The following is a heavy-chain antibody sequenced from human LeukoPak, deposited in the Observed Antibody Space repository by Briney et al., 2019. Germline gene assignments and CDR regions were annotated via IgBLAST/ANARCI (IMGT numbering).Heavy chain of an antibody. CDR1: GGSINNGAYY. Sequence: SETLSLTCTVSGGSINNGAYYWSWIRRPAGKGLEWIGYISHDDNTYYNPSLKSRVAISIDRSKNQFSLKLNSVTAADTAVYYCARVVPIFGVIKRDWFDPWGQGTLVTVYS. D-gene: IGHD3-3*01. CDR3: ARVVPIFGVIKRDWFDP. J-gene: IGHJ5*02. V-gene: IGHV4-30-2*01. CDR2: ISHDDNT.